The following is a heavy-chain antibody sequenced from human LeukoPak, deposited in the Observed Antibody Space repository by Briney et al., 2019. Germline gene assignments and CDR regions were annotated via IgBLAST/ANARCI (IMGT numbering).Heavy chain of an antibody. CDR3: ARDPHYYGSGSYSY. Sequence: PGGSLRLSCAASGFTFSTYAMHWVRQAPGKGLEYVSAISSNGQSTYYADSVKGRFTISRDNSENTVYLQMNSLRAEDTAVYYCARDPHYYGSGSYSYWGQGTLVTVSS. CDR1: GFTFSTYA. V-gene: IGHV3-64*02. D-gene: IGHD3-10*01. J-gene: IGHJ4*02. CDR2: ISSNGQST.